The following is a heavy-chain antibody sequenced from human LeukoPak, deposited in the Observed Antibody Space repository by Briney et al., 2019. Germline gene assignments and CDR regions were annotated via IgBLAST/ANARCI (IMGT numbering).Heavy chain of an antibody. CDR1: GFTFSSYA. Sequence: PGGSLRLSCAASGFTFSSYAISWIRQAPGKGLEWVSSISGSGGSTYLADAVRGRITISGDNTKNTLYLQLNSLRTENTAVYYRAKVQNYYDSSGYQYYFDYCGQGTMVTVSS. CDR2: ISGSGGST. CDR3: AKVQNYYDSSGYQYYFDY. D-gene: IGHD3-22*01. V-gene: IGHV3-23*01. J-gene: IGHJ4*02.